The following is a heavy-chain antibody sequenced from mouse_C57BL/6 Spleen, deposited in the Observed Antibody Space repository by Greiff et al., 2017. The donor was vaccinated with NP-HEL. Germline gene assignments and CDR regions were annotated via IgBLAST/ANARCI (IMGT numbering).Heavy chain of an antibody. V-gene: IGHV1-80*01. J-gene: IGHJ1*03. CDR3: ARSSYYGSRTGWYFDV. Sequence: QVHVKQSGAELVKPGASVKISCKASGYAFSSYWMNWVKQRPGKGLEWIGQIYPGDGDTNYNGKFKGKATLTADKSSSTAYMQLSSLTSEDSAVYCCARSSYYGSRTGWYFDVWGTGTTVTVSS. D-gene: IGHD1-1*01. CDR2: IYPGDGDT. CDR1: GYAFSSYW.